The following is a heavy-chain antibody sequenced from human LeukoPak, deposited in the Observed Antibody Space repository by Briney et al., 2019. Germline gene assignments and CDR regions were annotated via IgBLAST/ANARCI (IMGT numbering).Heavy chain of an antibody. J-gene: IGHJ4*02. CDR2: INPNSGGT. Sequence: ASVQVTCQASGYTFTGYYMHWVRQAPGQGLEWMGWINPNSGGTNYAQKFRGRVTMTRDTSISTAYMELSRLRSDDTAVYYCARDLGSSGWYGSYYFDYWGQGTLVTVSS. D-gene: IGHD6-19*01. V-gene: IGHV1-2*02. CDR3: ARDLGSSGWYGSYYFDY. CDR1: GYTFTGYY.